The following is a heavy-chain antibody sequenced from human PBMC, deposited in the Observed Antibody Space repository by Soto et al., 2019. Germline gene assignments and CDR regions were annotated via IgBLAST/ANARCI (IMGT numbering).Heavy chain of an antibody. CDR2: IIPILAIA. J-gene: IGHJ4*02. Sequence: QVQLVQSGAEVKKPGSSVKVSCKASGGTFSSYTISWVRQAPGQGLEWMGRIIPILAIANYAQKFQGRVTITADKSTSTAYMELSSLRSEDTAVYYCARTGAPGIAAAGTYYFDYWGQGTLVTVSS. D-gene: IGHD6-13*01. V-gene: IGHV1-69*02. CDR1: GGTFSSYT. CDR3: ARTGAPGIAAAGTYYFDY.